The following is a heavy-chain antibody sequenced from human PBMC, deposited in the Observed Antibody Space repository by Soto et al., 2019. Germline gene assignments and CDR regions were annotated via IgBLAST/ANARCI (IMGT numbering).Heavy chain of an antibody. CDR2: ISYSGRT. Sequence: QVQLQESGPGLVQPSQTLSLTCTVSGGSISSGGYYWSWIRQHPGKGLEWIGYISYSGRTYYNPSLKSRVTISVDTSTNQFSLILSSGAAADTAVYYCARGLGGYGSGEGYFDYWGQGTLVTVSS. CDR1: GGSISSGGYY. J-gene: IGHJ4*02. V-gene: IGHV4-31*03. D-gene: IGHD3-10*01. CDR3: ARGLGGYGSGEGYFDY.